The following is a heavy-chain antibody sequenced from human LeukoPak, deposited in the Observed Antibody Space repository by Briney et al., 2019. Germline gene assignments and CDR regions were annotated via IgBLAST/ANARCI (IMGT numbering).Heavy chain of an antibody. CDR1: GYIFTTDW. CDR2: IYPGDSDT. Sequence: GESLQISCKGSGYIFTTDWIAWGRQMAGRGLEWVGIIYPGDSDTRDSPSFQGQVTISADKSITTAFLHWSSLKASDTAMYYCARLSLNFYDRSAYQGCYFDYWGQGTLVTVSS. CDR3: ARLSLNFYDRSAYQGCYFDY. J-gene: IGHJ4*02. V-gene: IGHV5-51*01. D-gene: IGHD3-22*01.